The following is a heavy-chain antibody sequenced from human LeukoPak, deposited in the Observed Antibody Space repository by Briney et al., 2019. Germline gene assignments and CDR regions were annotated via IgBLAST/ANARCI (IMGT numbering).Heavy chain of an antibody. CDR1: GFTFSSYG. D-gene: IGHD1-1*01. Sequence: GRSLRLSCAASGFTFSSYGMHWVRQAPGKGLEWVAFISYDGSNKYYGDSVKGRLTISRDNSKNTLFLQMNSLTAEDTAVYYCALETLTYDAFDIWGQGTMVTVSS. V-gene: IGHV3-30*03. CDR3: ALETLTYDAFDI. J-gene: IGHJ3*02. CDR2: ISYDGSNK.